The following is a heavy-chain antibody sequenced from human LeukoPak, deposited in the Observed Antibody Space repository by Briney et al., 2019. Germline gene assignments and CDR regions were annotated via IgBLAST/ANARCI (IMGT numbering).Heavy chain of an antibody. CDR1: GFTFSGSA. CDR3: AKVKRWLAHYFDY. D-gene: IGHD6-19*01. CDR2: ISYSGANS. Sequence: GGSLRLSCAASGFTFSGSAMSWVRQAPGEGLEWVSLISYSGANSYHTDSVRGRFTISRDNSKDTLFLQMNSLRAEDTAVYYCAKVKRWLAHYFDYWGQGTLVTVSS. J-gene: IGHJ4*02. V-gene: IGHV3-23*01.